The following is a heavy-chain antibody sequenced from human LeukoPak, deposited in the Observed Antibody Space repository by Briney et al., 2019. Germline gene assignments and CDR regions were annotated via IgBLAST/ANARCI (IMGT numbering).Heavy chain of an antibody. D-gene: IGHD3-10*01. CDR1: GYTFTGYY. CDR3: ATLWFGEEDYYYYYGMDV. V-gene: IGHV1-2*02. J-gene: IGHJ6*02. CDR2: INPNSGGT. Sequence: ASVKVSCKASGYTFTGYYMHWVRQAPGQGLEWMGWINPNSGGTNYAQKFQGRVTMTRDTSISTAYMELSRLRSDDTAVYYCATLWFGEEDYYYYYGMDVWGQGTTVTVSS.